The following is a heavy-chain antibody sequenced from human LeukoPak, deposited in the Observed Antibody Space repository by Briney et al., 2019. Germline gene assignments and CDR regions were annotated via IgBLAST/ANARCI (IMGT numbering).Heavy chain of an antibody. CDR3: ARRVRGVVIFSRAQGSFDL. CDR1: GYTYTNYD. J-gene: IGHJ3*01. CDR2: MHPSNGDT. V-gene: IGHV1-8*01. D-gene: IGHD3-10*01. Sequence: GASVKVSCKASGYTYTNYDINWVRQATGQGLEWMGWMHPSNGDTGYAQKFQRRGTMTRTTSTTTASMELSSLRSDDPAVYYCARRVRGVVIFSRAQGSFDLWGQGTLVTVSS.